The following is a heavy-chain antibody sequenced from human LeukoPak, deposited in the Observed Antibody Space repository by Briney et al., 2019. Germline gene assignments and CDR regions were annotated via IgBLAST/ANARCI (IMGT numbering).Heavy chain of an antibody. CDR3: AREYSAFEI. J-gene: IGHJ3*02. Sequence: SETLSLTCTVSGGSISTYYWSWIRQPPGKGLEWIGYIHYSGATSYNPSLNSRVTVSVDTSKNQPSLKLNSVTAADTAVYYCAREYSAFEIWGPGTMVTVSS. CDR1: GGSISTYY. V-gene: IGHV4-59*01. D-gene: IGHD1-1*01. CDR2: IHYSGAT.